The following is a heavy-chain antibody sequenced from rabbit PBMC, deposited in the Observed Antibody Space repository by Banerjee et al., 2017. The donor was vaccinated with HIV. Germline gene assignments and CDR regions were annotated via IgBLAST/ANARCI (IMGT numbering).Heavy chain of an antibody. D-gene: IGHD4-1*01. CDR1: GFSFSNKYV. V-gene: IGHV1S45*01. J-gene: IGHJ4*01. CDR3: ARDLAGVIGWDFSL. Sequence: QEQLEESGGDLVKPEGSLTLTCTASGFSFSNKYVMCWVRQAPGKGLEWIACIAGGSSGSTYYASWAKGRFTISKTSSTTVTLQMTSLTAADTATYFCARDLAGVIGWDFSLWGPGDPRHRL. CDR2: IAGGSSGST.